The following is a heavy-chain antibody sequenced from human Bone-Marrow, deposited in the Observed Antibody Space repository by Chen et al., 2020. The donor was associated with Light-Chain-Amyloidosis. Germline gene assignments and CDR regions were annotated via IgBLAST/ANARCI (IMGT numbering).Heavy chain of an antibody. J-gene: IGHJ5*02. Sequence: QVELQQWGAGLLKPSETLSLTCGIHNGAFGDDYWTWTRQPPGKGLQWIAEINHRGSANYNSSLKSRTTISVDKSKNQFSLRMISVTAADTAVYYCARYEPHFSDSIISGYTAWGQGTSVTVSS. CDR3: ARYEPHFSDSIISGYTA. CDR1: NGAFGDDY. V-gene: IGHV4-34*01. D-gene: IGHD5-12*01. CDR2: INHRGSA.